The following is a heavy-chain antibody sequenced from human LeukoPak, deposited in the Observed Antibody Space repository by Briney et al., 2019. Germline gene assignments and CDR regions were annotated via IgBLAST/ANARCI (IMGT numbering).Heavy chain of an antibody. CDR2: IYYSGST. V-gene: IGHV4-59*01. D-gene: IGHD2-15*01. CDR3: ARVGGCSGGSCSSYYFYYYLDV. J-gene: IGHJ6*03. Sequence: SETLSLTCTVSGGSISSYYWSWIRQPPGKGLEWIGYIYYSGSTNYNPSLKSRVTISVDTSKNQFSLKPSSVTAADTAVYYCARVGGCSGGSCSSYYFYYYLDVWGKGTTVTVSS. CDR1: GGSISSYY.